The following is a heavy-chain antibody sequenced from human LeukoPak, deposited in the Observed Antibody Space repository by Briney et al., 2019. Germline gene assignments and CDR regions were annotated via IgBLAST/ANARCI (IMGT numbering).Heavy chain of an antibody. CDR1: GGSFSGYY. CDR2: INHSGST. D-gene: IGHD3-3*01. CDR3: AREPTIFGVVISGRGHNWFDP. J-gene: IGHJ5*02. Sequence: SETLSLTCAVYGGSFSGYYWSWIRQPPGKGLEWIGEINHSGSTNYNPSLKSRVTISVDTSKNQFSLKLSSVTAADTAVYYCAREPTIFGVVISGRGHNWFDPWGQGTLVTVSS. V-gene: IGHV4-34*01.